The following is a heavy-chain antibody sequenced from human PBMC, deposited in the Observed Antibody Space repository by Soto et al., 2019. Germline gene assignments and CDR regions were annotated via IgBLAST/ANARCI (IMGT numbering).Heavy chain of an antibody. CDR3: ARDSDVQYYYDSSGYVS. D-gene: IGHD3-22*01. V-gene: IGHV1-18*01. J-gene: IGHJ4*02. CDR2: ISAYNGNT. Sequence: GASVKVSCKASGYTFTSYGISWVRQAPGQGLEWMGWISAYNGNTNYAQKLQGRVTMTTDTSTSTAYMELRSLRSDDTAVYYCARDSDVQYYYDSSGYVSWGQGTLVTVSS. CDR1: GYTFTSYG.